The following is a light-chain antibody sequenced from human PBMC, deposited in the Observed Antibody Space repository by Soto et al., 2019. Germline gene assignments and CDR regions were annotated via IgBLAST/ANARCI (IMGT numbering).Light chain of an antibody. Sequence: QYVLTQPPSVSGAPGQRVTISCTGNSSNIGAGYDVHWYQQLPGAAPKILIYGNSNRPSGVLDRFSGSKSGTSASLTITGLEAEDEADYYCQSYDSSLSVVFGGGTKLTVL. CDR3: QSYDSSLSVV. CDR2: GNS. CDR1: SSNIGAGYD. J-gene: IGLJ2*01. V-gene: IGLV1-40*01.